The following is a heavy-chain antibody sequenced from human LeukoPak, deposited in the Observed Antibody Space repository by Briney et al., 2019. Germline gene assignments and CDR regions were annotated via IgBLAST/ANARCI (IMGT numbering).Heavy chain of an antibody. V-gene: IGHV1-18*01. J-gene: IGHJ5*02. CDR3: ARAGYCSGVSCYSEFSWSDP. CDR2: ISAYNGNT. Sequence: GASVKVSCKASGYTFTSYGISWVRQAPGQGLEWMGWISAYNGNTNYAQKLQGRVTMTTDTSTSTAYMERRSLRSDDTAVHYCARAGYCSGVSCYSEFSWSDPWGQGTLVTVSS. CDR1: GYTFTSYG. D-gene: IGHD2-15*01.